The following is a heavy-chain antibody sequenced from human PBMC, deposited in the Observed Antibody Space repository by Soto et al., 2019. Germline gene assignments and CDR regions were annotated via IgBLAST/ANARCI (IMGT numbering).Heavy chain of an antibody. J-gene: IGHJ6*03. CDR1: GFTFSSYS. D-gene: IGHD2-2*01. CDR2: ISSSSSTI. V-gene: IGHV3-48*01. CDR3: ASGIGYCSSTSCHVPWSYYYYYMDV. Sequence: GGSLRLSCAASGFTFSSYSMNWVRQAPGKGLEWVSYISSSSSTIYYADSVKGRFTISRDNAKNSLYLQMNSLRAEDTAVYYCASGIGYCSSTSCHVPWSYYYYYMDVWGKGTTVTVSS.